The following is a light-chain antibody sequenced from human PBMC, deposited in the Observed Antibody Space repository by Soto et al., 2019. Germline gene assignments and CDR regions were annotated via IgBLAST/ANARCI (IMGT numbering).Light chain of an antibody. Sequence: QSALTQPPSASGSPGQSVTFSCTGTSSDVGGYNYVSWYQQQSGKAPKLMIYEVSKRPSGVPDRFSGSKSGNTASLTVSGLQAEDEADYYCSSYAGSNTVVFGGGTKLTVL. CDR2: EVS. V-gene: IGLV2-8*01. CDR3: SSYAGSNTVV. J-gene: IGLJ2*01. CDR1: SSDVGGYNY.